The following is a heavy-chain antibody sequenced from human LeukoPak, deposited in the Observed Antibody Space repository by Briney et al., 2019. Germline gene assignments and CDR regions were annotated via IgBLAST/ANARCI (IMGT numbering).Heavy chain of an antibody. V-gene: IGHV4-59*01. CDR1: GGSISSYY. CDR2: IYYSGST. Sequence: PSETLSLTCTVSGGSISSYYWSWIRQPPGKGLEWIGYIYYSGSTNYNPSLKSRVTISVDTSKNQFSLKLSSVTAADTALYHCAREPLYYYDSSGYYPSSAFDIWGQGTMVTVSS. J-gene: IGHJ3*02. D-gene: IGHD3-22*01. CDR3: AREPLYYYDSSGYYPSSAFDI.